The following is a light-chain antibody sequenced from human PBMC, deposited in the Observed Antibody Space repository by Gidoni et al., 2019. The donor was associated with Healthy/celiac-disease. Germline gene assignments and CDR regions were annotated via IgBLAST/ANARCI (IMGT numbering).Light chain of an antibody. CDR3: QQRSNWPPGLT. J-gene: IGKJ4*01. Sequence: EIVLTQSPATLSLSPGERATLSCRASQSVSSYLAWYQQKPGQAPRLLIYDASNRATGIPARFSGSGAGTDFTITISSIEPEDFAVYYCQQRSNWPPGLTFGGGTKVEIK. CDR1: QSVSSY. V-gene: IGKV3-11*01. CDR2: DAS.